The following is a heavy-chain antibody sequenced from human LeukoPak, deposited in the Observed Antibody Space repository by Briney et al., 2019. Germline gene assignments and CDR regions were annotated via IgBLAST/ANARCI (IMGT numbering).Heavy chain of an antibody. CDR2: ISGSGGDA. J-gene: IGHJ4*02. Sequence: PGGSLRLSCAASGFAFSTYAMTWVRQAPGKGLEWVSTISGSGGDAYYADSVKGRFTISRDNSKNTLYLQMNSLRAEDTAVYHCARVIGYCSDTSCFEGNWGQGTPVTVSS. D-gene: IGHD2-2*01. CDR3: ARVIGYCSDTSCFEGN. V-gene: IGHV3-23*01. CDR1: GFAFSTYA.